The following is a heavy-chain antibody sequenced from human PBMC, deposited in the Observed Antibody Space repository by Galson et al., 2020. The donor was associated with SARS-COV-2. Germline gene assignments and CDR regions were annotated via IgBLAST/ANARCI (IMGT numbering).Heavy chain of an antibody. D-gene: IGHD3-16*01. CDR2: IWYDGSNK. V-gene: IGHV3-33*01. CDR3: ARDIPFWATDYD. Sequence: GGSLRLSCAASGFTFSSYGMHWVRQAPGKGLEWVAVIWYDGSNKYYADSVKGRFTISRDNSKNTLYLQMNSLRAEDTAVYYCARDIPFWATDYDWGQGTRVTVAS. CDR1: GFTFSSYG. J-gene: IGHJ1*01.